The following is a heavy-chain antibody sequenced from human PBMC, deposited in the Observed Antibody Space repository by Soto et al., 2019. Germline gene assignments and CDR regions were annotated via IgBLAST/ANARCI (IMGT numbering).Heavy chain of an antibody. J-gene: IGHJ4*02. D-gene: IGHD3-3*01. Sequence: QVQLVQSGAEVKKPGASVKVSCKASGYTFTSYAMHWVRQAPGQRPEWMGWINAGNGNTKYSQKFQGRVSITRDTSAGTAYMELSSLRSEDTAVYYCARAQYDFWSGYYTAPVDYWGQGTLVTVSS. CDR3: ARAQYDFWSGYYTAPVDY. V-gene: IGHV1-3*01. CDR2: INAGNGNT. CDR1: GYTFTSYA.